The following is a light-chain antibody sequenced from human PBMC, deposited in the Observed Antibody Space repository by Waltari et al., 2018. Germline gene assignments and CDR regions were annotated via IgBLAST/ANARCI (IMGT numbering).Light chain of an antibody. V-gene: IGKV4-1*01. Sequence: DIVMTQSPDSLAVSLGERATVNCKSSQSVLFSSDNKNYLAWYQHKPGQPPKVLIYWVSTRESGVPDRFSGSGSGTDFTLTISSLQAEDVAVYYCQQYYSNEVTFGGGTKVEIK. CDR1: QSVLFSSDNKNY. CDR2: WVS. J-gene: IGKJ4*01. CDR3: QQYYSNEVT.